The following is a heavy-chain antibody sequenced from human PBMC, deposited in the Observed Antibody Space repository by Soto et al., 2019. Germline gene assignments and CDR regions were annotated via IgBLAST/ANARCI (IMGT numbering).Heavy chain of an antibody. CDR2: IYHSGST. V-gene: IGHV4-30-2*01. CDR1: GGSISSGGYS. CDR3: ARDDLYGGWFDP. Sequence: SQTLSLTCAVSGGSISSGGYSWNWIRQPPGKGLEWIGYIYHSGSTYYNPSLKSRVTVSVDKSKNQFSLKLSSVTAADTAVYYCARDDLYGGWFDPWGQGTLVTVSS. J-gene: IGHJ5*02. D-gene: IGHD4-17*01.